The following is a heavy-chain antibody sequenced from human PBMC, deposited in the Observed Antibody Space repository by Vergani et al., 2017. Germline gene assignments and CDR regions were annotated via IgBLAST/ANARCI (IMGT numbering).Heavy chain of an antibody. CDR3: ARDPGRYDFWGGYRPRDWYFDL. V-gene: IGHV3-30*04. D-gene: IGHD3-3*01. CDR1: GFTFSSYA. Sequence: QVQLVESGGGVVQPGRSLRLSCAASGFTFSSYAMHWVRQAPGKGLEWVAVISYDGSNKYYADSVKGRFTISRDNSKNTLYLQMNSLRAEDTALYYCARDPGRYDFWGGYRPRDWYFDLWGRGTLVTVSS. CDR2: ISYDGSNK. J-gene: IGHJ2*01.